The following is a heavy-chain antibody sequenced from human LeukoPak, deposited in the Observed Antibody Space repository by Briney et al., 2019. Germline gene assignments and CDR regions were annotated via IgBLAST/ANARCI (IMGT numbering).Heavy chain of an antibody. CDR1: GYTFTGYY. Sequence: GASVKVSCKASGYTFTGYYMHWVRQAPGQGLEWMGWINPNSGGTNYAQKFQGRVTMTRDTSISTAYMELSRLRSDDTAVYYCARDSSKRIVRWSSSWLTFDYWGQGTLVTVSS. V-gene: IGHV1-2*02. D-gene: IGHD6-13*01. CDR2: INPNSGGT. J-gene: IGHJ4*02. CDR3: ARDSSKRIVRWSSSWLTFDY.